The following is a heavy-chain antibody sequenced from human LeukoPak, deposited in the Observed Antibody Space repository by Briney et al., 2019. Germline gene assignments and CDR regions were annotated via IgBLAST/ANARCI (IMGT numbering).Heavy chain of an antibody. CDR3: VRGDNRDY. V-gene: IGHV3-21*01. CDR1: GFSFSTST. J-gene: IGHJ4*02. CDR2: IGKTGRDM. Sequence: GGSLRLSCAASGFSFSTSTMNWVRQAPGKGLEWISSIGKTGRDMYYANSVRGRFTISRDNAKNSLFLVMDSLRVEDTSVYYCVRGDNRDYWGQGTLVTFSS. D-gene: IGHD1-14*01.